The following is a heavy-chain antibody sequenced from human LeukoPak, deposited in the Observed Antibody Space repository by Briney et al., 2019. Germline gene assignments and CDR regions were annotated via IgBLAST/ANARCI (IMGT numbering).Heavy chain of an antibody. J-gene: IGHJ5*02. Sequence: SETLSLTCTVSGGSITSDYWSWIRQPPGKGLEWIGEINHSGSTNYNPSLKSRVTISVDTSKNQFSLKLSSVTAADTAVYYCARGRPLDPWGQGTLVTVSS. CDR3: ARGRPLDP. CDR2: INHSGST. CDR1: GGSITSDY. V-gene: IGHV4-34*01.